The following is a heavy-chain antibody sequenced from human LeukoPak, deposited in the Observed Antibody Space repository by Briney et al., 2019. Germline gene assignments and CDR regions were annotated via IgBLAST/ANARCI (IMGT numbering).Heavy chain of an antibody. V-gene: IGHV4-4*02. CDR2: VSLAGQT. CDR3: ARGDYYAGGGRNWFDP. Sequence: EASGTLSLTCDVSGGSISNTNWWSWVRQPPGQGLEWIGEVSLAGQTNYNPSLNGRVTMSLDESSNQLSLKLTSVTAADTAVFYCARGDYYAGGGRNWFDPWSQGTLVTVSS. CDR1: GGSISNTNW. J-gene: IGHJ5*02. D-gene: IGHD3-16*01.